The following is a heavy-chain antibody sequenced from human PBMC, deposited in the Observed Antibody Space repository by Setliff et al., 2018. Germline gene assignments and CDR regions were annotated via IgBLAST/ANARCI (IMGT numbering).Heavy chain of an antibody. D-gene: IGHD2-15*01. CDR1: GGSFTPYY. CDR2: VYYSGTA. J-gene: IGHJ4*02. V-gene: IGHV4-59*01. Sequence: SETLSLTCTVSGGSFTPYYWSWIRQPPGKGLEWIGYVYYSGTAYYNPSLKSRVTMTPDTSTSTADMELKSLRYDDTAVYYCAREVYCSGGRCYGQMPAALGHWGQGTLVTVSS. CDR3: AREVYCSGGRCYGQMPAALGH.